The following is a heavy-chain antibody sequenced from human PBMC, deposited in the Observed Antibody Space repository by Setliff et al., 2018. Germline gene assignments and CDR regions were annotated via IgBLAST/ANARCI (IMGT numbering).Heavy chain of an antibody. D-gene: IGHD3-22*01. V-gene: IGHV4-34*01. CDR3: AIGLSYYDRSGSLLAPYSFYL. CDR1: GGSFSGYY. Sequence: SETLSLTCAVYGGSFSGYYWSWIRQPPGKGLDVIGEINHSGSTNDNPSLKRRVTMSVDTSKNQFSLKLSSVTAADTAMYYCAIGLSYYDRSGSLLAPYSFYLLCPGPMVTVSS. J-gene: IGHJ3*01. CDR2: INHSGST.